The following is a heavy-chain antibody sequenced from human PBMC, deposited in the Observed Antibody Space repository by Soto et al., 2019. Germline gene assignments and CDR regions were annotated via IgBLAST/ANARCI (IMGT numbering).Heavy chain of an antibody. CDR1: GGSFSGYY. Sequence: SETLSITCAVYGGSFSGYYWRWIRQPPGKGLEWIGEINHSGSTNYNPSLKSRVTISVDTSKNQFSLKLSSVTAADTAVYYCARAAPRYCTGGSCYSGRAYWGQGTLVTVS. J-gene: IGHJ4*02. CDR2: INHSGST. D-gene: IGHD2-15*01. CDR3: ARAAPRYCTGGSCYSGRAY. V-gene: IGHV4-34*01.